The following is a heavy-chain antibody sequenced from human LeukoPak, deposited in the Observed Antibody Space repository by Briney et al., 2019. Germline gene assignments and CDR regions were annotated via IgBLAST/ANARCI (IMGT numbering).Heavy chain of an antibody. Sequence: AGGSLRLSCAASGFTFSNAWMSGVRQAPGKGLEWVGRIKSKTDGGTTDYAAPVKGRFTIPRDDSKNTLYLQMNSLKTEDTAVYYCTTDYYGSGSYPDAFDIWGRGTMVTVSS. CDR3: TTDYYGSGSYPDAFDI. V-gene: IGHV3-15*01. D-gene: IGHD3-10*01. CDR2: IKSKTDGGTT. CDR1: GFTFSNAW. J-gene: IGHJ3*02.